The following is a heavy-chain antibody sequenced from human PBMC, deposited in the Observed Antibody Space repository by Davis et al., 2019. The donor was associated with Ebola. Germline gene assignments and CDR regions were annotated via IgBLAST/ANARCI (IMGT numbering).Heavy chain of an antibody. J-gene: IGHJ4*02. CDR3: ARPALGDYSGEFLDY. V-gene: IGHV3-30*03. CDR1: EFTFSSYG. D-gene: IGHD4-11*01. Sequence: PGGSLRLSCAASEFTFSSYGMHWVRQAPGKGLEWVAVISYDGSNKYYADSVKGRFTISRDNSKNTLYLQMNSLRAEDTAVYYCARPALGDYSGEFLDYWGQGTLVTVSS. CDR2: ISYDGSNK.